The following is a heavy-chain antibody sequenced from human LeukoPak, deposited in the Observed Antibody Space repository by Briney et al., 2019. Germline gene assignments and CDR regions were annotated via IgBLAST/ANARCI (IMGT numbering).Heavy chain of an antibody. CDR1: GFTFSSYA. D-gene: IGHD3-22*01. CDR3: AKAHSSGMYYFDY. Sequence: PGGSLRLSCAASGFTFSSYAMSWVRQAPDKGLEWVAVISYGGGNKNYADSVKGRFSISRDDSKNTLYLQMNSLRDEDTAVYYCAKAHSSGMYYFDYWGQGTLVTVSS. CDR2: ISYGGGNK. J-gene: IGHJ4*02. V-gene: IGHV3-30*18.